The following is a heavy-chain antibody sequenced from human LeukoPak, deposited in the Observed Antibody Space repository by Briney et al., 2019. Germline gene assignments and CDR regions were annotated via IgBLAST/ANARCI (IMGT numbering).Heavy chain of an antibody. Sequence: ASVKVSCKTSGYTFTRYTISWVRQAPGQGLEWMGWTSAYSGNTNYAQKLQGRVTMTTDTSTSTAYMELRSLRSDDTAVYYCARGGLLYADAFDFWGQGTMVTVSS. V-gene: IGHV1-18*01. CDR3: ARGGLLYADAFDF. D-gene: IGHD3-3*01. CDR2: TSAYSGNT. J-gene: IGHJ3*01. CDR1: GYTFTRYT.